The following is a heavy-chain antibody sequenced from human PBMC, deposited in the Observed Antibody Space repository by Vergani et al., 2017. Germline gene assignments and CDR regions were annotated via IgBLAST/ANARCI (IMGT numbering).Heavy chain of an antibody. Sequence: ELQLVESGGGLVQPGGSLRLSCAASGSTVSGNYMTWVRQAPGKGLEWVSHIYSGDETYYADSVKGRVTISRDTSKNTLHLQINNLRVEDTAVYYCARDRVGSSWYGPAYYMDVWGKGTTVTVSS. CDR2: IYSGDET. CDR1: GSTVSGNY. V-gene: IGHV3-66*02. CDR3: ARDRVGSSWYGPAYYMDV. J-gene: IGHJ6*03. D-gene: IGHD6-13*01.